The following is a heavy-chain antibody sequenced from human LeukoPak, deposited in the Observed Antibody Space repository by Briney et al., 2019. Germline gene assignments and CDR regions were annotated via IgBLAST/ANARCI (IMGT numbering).Heavy chain of an antibody. CDR1: GGTFSSYA. Sequence: ASVKVSCKASGGTFSSYAISWVRQAPGQGLEWMGGIIPIFGTANYAQKFQGRVTITADKSTSTAYMELSSLRSEDTAVYYCARGYSSGWYTYYYYMDVWGKGTTVTVSS. J-gene: IGHJ6*03. CDR3: ARGYSSGWYTYYYYMDV. V-gene: IGHV1-69*06. D-gene: IGHD6-19*01. CDR2: IIPIFGTA.